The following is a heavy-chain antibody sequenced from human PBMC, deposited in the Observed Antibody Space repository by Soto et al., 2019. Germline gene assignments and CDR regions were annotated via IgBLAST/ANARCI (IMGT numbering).Heavy chain of an antibody. CDR3: ARHPQVPYFQQGLDY. J-gene: IGHJ4*02. CDR1: GDSISSGDYY. Sequence: SETMSLTCTVSGDSISSGDYYWSWIRQPPGKGLEWIAYIFSTGTTSYNPSLKSRVSASVDTSKSQVYLHLNSVTAADTAVYYCARHPQVPYFQQGLDYWGQGTLVTVSS. CDR2: IFSTGTT. V-gene: IGHV4-61*08. D-gene: IGHD6-13*01.